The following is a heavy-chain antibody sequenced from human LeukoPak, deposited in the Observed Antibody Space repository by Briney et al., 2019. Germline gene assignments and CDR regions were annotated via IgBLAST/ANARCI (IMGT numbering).Heavy chain of an antibody. D-gene: IGHD6-19*01. Sequence: SVKVSCKASGYTFTGYYMQWVRQAPGQGLEWMGWINPNSGGTNYAQEFRGRVTMTRDTSIRTDYMELSRLRSDDTAVYYCARDRVGVAGTTNYYYYYMDVWGKGTTVTVSS. CDR2: INPNSGGT. V-gene: IGHV1-2*02. CDR3: ARDRVGVAGTTNYYYYYMDV. CDR1: GYTFTGYY. J-gene: IGHJ6*03.